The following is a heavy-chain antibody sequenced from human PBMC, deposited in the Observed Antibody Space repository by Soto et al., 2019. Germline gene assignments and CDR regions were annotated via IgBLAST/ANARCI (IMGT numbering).Heavy chain of an antibody. CDR3: AKDRRAGGNYGFYSDC. D-gene: IGHD1-7*01. CDR1: GFTFSSYG. Sequence: EVQLLESGGGLVQPGGSLRLSCAASGFTFSSYGMTWVRQAPGKGLEWVSFSSATGAGTYYADSVKGRFTISRDNSKNTMYPQLTFLRAADTAVYYCAKDRRAGGNYGFYSDCWGQGALVIVSS. CDR2: SSATGAGT. V-gene: IGHV3-23*01. J-gene: IGHJ4*02.